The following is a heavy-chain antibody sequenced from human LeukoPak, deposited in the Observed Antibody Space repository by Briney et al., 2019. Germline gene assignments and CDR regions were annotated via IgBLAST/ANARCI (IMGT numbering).Heavy chain of an antibody. CDR2: IYYSGST. CDR3: ARHQDPGMGYYYYGMDV. Sequence: SETLSLTCTVSGGSISSYYWSWIRQPPGKGLEWIGYIYYSGSTNYNPSLKSRVTISVDTSKNQFSLKLSSVTAADTAVYYCARHQDPGMGYYYYGMDVWGQGTTVTVSS. CDR1: GGSISSYY. V-gene: IGHV4-59*08. J-gene: IGHJ6*02.